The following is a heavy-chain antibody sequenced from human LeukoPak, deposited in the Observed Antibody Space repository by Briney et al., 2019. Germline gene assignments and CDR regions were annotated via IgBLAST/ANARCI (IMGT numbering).Heavy chain of an antibody. Sequence: GGSLRLSCAAPGFPFSSYWMHWVRQAPGKGLEWVSAISGSGDSTYYGDSVKGRFTISRDNSKNTLYLQMNSLRAEDAAVYYCAKTRPLDSSSWSHGDYWGQGTLVTVSS. J-gene: IGHJ4*02. CDR3: AKTRPLDSSSWSHGDY. CDR1: GFPFSSYW. D-gene: IGHD6-13*01. CDR2: ISGSGDST. V-gene: IGHV3-23*01.